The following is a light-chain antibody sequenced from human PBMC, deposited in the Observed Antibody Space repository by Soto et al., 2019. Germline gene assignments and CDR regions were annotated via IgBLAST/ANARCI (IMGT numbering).Light chain of an antibody. V-gene: IGKV3-20*01. CDR3: QQDASSLLWT. Sequence: EIVLTQSPGALSLSPGERATLSCRASQSVSSSYLAWYQQKPGQAPRLLIYGASSRATGIPDRFSGSGSGTDFTLTIRRLEPEDCAVYYCQQDASSLLWTFAEGTKVDIK. CDR2: GAS. CDR1: QSVSSSY. J-gene: IGKJ1*01.